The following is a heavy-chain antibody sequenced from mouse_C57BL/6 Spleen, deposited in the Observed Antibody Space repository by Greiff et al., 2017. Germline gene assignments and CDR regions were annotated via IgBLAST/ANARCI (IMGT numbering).Heavy chain of an antibody. D-gene: IGHD3-2*02. Sequence: QVQLQQPGAELVKPGASVKLSCKASGYTFTSYWMPWVKQRPGQGLEWIGMIHPNSGSTNYNEKFKSKATLTVDKSSSTAYMQLSSLTSEDSAVYYCARADSSGYRFAYWGQGTLVTVSA. V-gene: IGHV1-64*01. CDR2: IHPNSGST. J-gene: IGHJ3*01. CDR1: GYTFTSYW. CDR3: ARADSSGYRFAY.